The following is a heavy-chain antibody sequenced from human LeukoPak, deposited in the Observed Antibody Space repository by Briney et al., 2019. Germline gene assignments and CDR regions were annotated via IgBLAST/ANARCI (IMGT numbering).Heavy chain of an antibody. CDR2: SYTSGST. CDR3: ARETPYNWNDGGWFDP. CDR1: GRSISSYY. Sequence: PSETLSLTCTVSGRSISSYYWSWIRQPPGKGLEWIGYSYTSGSTNYNPSLKSRVTISVDTSKNQFSLKLSSVTAADTAVYYCARETPYNWNDGGWFDPWGQGTLVTVSS. V-gene: IGHV4-59*01. D-gene: IGHD1-20*01. J-gene: IGHJ5*02.